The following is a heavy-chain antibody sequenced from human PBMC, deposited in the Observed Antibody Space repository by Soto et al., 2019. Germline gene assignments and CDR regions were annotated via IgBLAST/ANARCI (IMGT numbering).Heavy chain of an antibody. CDR2: MKPNSGNT. D-gene: IGHD3-10*01. CDR3: ARESAGSGFDP. CDR1: GYTFTSYD. Sequence: QVQLVQSGAEVKKPGASVKVSCKASGYTFTSYDINWVRQATGQGLGWMGWMKPNSGNTAYEQKFQGRVTMTRNTSISTAYMELNSVRSEDTAVYYCARESAGSGFDPWGHGTLVTVSS. J-gene: IGHJ5*02. V-gene: IGHV1-8*01.